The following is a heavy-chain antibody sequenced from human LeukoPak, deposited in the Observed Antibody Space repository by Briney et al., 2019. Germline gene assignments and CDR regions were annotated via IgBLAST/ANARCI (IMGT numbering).Heavy chain of an antibody. CDR3: ARAATFTYAFDI. CDR1: GFTFSSYD. CDR2: IGTAGVP. J-gene: IGHJ3*02. D-gene: IGHD2-15*01. V-gene: IGHV3-13*05. Sequence: PGGSLRLSCAASGFTFSSYDMHWVRQATGKGLEWVSAIGTAGVPYYPGSVKGRFTISRENAKNSLYLQMNSLRAGDTAVYYCARAATFTYAFDIWGQGTMVTVSS.